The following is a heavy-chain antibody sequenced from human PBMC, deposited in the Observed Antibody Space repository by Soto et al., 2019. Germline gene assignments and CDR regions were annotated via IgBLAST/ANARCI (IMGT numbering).Heavy chain of an antibody. J-gene: IGHJ4*02. CDR3: AEECSIAAAGTCLDY. Sequence: QVPLVESGGGVVQPGRSLRLSCAASGFTFSSYGMHWVRQAPGKGLEWVAVISYDGSNKDYANSVKGRFTISRDNSKNTMYLRMNSMGAEDTAVYYCAEECSIAAAGTCLDYWGQGTLVTVSS. CDR1: GFTFSSYG. CDR2: ISYDGSNK. V-gene: IGHV3-30*18. D-gene: IGHD6-13*01.